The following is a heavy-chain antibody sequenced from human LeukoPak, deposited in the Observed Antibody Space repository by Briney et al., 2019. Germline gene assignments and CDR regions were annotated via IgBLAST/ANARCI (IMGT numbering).Heavy chain of an antibody. CDR1: GVPVSSNF. CDR2: IYIDGST. V-gene: IGHV3-53*05. Sequence: GGSLRLSCAASGVPVSSNFMTWVRQAPGEGLEWVSVIYIDGSTYYADSVKGRFTISRDNSRNTLYLQMNSLRAEDTAVYYCASLWFGELFLPDAFDIWGQGTMVTVSS. CDR3: ASLWFGELFLPDAFDI. J-gene: IGHJ3*02. D-gene: IGHD3-10*01.